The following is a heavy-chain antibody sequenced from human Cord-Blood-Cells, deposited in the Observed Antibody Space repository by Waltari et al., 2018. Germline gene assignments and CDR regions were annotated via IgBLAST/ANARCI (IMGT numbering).Heavy chain of an antibody. CDR3: ARDHREFRLTGYFDY. J-gene: IGHJ4*02. CDR1: GGTFSSYA. D-gene: IGHD7-27*01. CDR2: IIPIFGTA. V-gene: IGHV1-69*01. Sequence: QVQLVQSGAEVKKPGSSVKVSCKASGGTFSSYAIRWVRQAPGQGLEWMGGIIPIFGTANYAQKFQGRVTITADESTSTAYMELSSLRSEDTAVYYCARDHREFRLTGYFDYWGQGTLVTVSS.